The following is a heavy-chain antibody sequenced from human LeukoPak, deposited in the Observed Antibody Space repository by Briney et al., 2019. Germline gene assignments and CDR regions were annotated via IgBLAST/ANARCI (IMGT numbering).Heavy chain of an antibody. CDR3: AKGPSSGWYRY. V-gene: IGHV3-23*01. CDR2: ISGSGGST. Sequence: GGSLRLSCAASGFTFSSYAMSWVRQAPGKGLEWVSAISGSGGSTYYADSVKGRFTISRDNSKNTLYLQMNNLRAEDTAVYYCAKGPSSGWYRYWGQGTLVTVSS. CDR1: GFTFSSYA. D-gene: IGHD6-19*01. J-gene: IGHJ4*02.